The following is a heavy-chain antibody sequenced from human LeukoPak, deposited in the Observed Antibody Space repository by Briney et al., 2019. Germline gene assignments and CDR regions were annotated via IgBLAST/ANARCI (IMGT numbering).Heavy chain of an antibody. CDR2: ISGSGGST. CDR3: AKNALYGSGSPPDY. J-gene: IGHJ4*02. Sequence: PGGSLRLSCAASGFTFSSYAMSWVRQAPGKGLEWVSAISGSGGSTYYADSVKGRFTIPRDNSKNTLYLQMNSLRAEDTAVYYCAKNALYGSGSPPDYWGQGTLVTVSS. V-gene: IGHV3-23*01. D-gene: IGHD3-10*01. CDR1: GFTFSSYA.